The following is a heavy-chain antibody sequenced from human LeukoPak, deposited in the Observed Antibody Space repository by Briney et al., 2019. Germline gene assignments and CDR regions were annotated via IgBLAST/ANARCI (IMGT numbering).Heavy chain of an antibody. D-gene: IGHD3-10*01. J-gene: IGHJ4*02. CDR2: IWYDGSNK. V-gene: IGHV3-33*06. CDR1: GFTFSSYG. Sequence: GGSLRLSCAASGFTFSSYGMHWFRQAPGKGLEWVAVIWYDGSNKYYADSVKGRFTISRDNSKNTLYLQMNSLRAEDTAAYYCAKDRSGISDYWGQGTLVTVSS. CDR3: AKDRSGISDY.